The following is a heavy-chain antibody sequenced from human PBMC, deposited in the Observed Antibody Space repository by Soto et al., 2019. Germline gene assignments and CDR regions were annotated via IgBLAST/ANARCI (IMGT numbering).Heavy chain of an antibody. Sequence: SETLSLTCTVSYVSISVSNVFWGWVRQPPGKGLEWIGNIDYSGTAYFNPSLGTRVTFPVDTSKNQFSLTLYSVTAADTAVYYCARTTGRHLDFWGQGILVTV. D-gene: IGHD4-4*01. J-gene: IGHJ4*02. V-gene: IGHV4-39*01. CDR3: ARTTGRHLDF. CDR1: YVSISVSNVF. CDR2: IDYSGTA.